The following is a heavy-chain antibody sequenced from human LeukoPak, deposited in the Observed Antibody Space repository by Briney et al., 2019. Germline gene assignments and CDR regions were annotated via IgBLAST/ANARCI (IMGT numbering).Heavy chain of an antibody. CDR1: GGTFSSYA. CDR2: IIPIFGTA. CDR3: ARVESSGWFEYFDY. J-gene: IGHJ4*02. Sequence: RASVKVSCTASGGTFSSYAISWVRQAPGQGLEWMGGIIPIFGTANYAQKFQGRVTITADESTSTAYMELSSLRSEDTAVYYCARVESSGWFEYFDYWGQGTLVTVSS. D-gene: IGHD6-19*01. V-gene: IGHV1-69*13.